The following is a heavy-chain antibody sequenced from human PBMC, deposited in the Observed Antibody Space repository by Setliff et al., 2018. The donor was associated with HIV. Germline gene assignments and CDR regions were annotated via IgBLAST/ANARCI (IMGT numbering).Heavy chain of an antibody. CDR2: IYYSGST. V-gene: IGHV4-31*03. CDR3: ARAAWDYYDTTLLGGSFDP. J-gene: IGHJ5*02. D-gene: IGHD3-22*01. CDR1: GGSISSGTYY. Sequence: ASETLSLTCSVSGGSISSGTYYWSWIRQLPGKGLEWIGYIYYSGSTYYNPSLKSRVTISLDTSKNHYSLNLTSVTAADTAVYYCARAAWDYYDTTLLGGSFDPWGQGTLVTVPQ.